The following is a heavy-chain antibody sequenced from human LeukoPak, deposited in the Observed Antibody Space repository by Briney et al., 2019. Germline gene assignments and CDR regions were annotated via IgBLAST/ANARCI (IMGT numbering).Heavy chain of an antibody. D-gene: IGHD3-16*01. Sequence: TLGESLKISCKGSGNTFSSYWIGWVRQMPGKGLERMGIIYPGDSDTRYSPSFQGQVTISADKSISTAYLQWSSLKASDTAMYYCARSDDYIWRSGLVYFKYWGQGALVTVSS. CDR1: GNTFSSYW. CDR3: ARSDDYIWRSGLVYFKY. V-gene: IGHV5-51*01. J-gene: IGHJ4*02. CDR2: IYPGDSDT.